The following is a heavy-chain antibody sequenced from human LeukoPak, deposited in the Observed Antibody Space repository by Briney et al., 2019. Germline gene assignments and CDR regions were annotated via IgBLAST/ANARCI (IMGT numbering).Heavy chain of an antibody. CDR3: ARETSSSSSSYRSGVRGYYYYGMDV. V-gene: IGHV4-30-2*01. J-gene: IGHJ6*02. CDR1: GGSISSGGYS. Sequence: PSETLSLTCAVSGGSISSGGYSWSWIRQPPGKGLEWIGYIYHSGSTYYNPSLKSRVTISVDTSKNQFSLKLSSVTAADTAVYYCARETSSSSSSYRSGVRGYYYYGMDVWGQGTTVTVSS. D-gene: IGHD6-6*01. CDR2: IYHSGST.